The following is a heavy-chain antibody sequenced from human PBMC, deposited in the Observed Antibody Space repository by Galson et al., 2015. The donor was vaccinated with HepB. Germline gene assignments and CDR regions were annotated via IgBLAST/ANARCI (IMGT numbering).Heavy chain of an antibody. CDR3: ARSPGCSSTSCYSPETDY. D-gene: IGHD2-2*01. V-gene: IGHV3-33*01. J-gene: IGHJ4*02. CDR1: GSTFSSYG. Sequence: SLRLSCAASGSTFSSYGMHWVRQAPGKGLEWVAVIWYDGSNKYYADSVKGRFTISRDNSKNTLYLQMNSLRAEDTAVYYCARSPGCSSTSCYSPETDYWGQGTLVTVSS. CDR2: IWYDGSNK.